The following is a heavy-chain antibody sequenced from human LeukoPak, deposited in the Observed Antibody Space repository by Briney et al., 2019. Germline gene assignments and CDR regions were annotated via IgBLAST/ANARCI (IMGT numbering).Heavy chain of an antibody. V-gene: IGHV4-34*01. CDR1: GGTLSGYY. CDR3: TREGLRNVHNPLGY. CDR2: IKESEKT. Sequence: SETLSLTCAVYGGTLSGYYWSWIRQPPGKGLEWIGEIKESEKTNYNPSLKSRVTISIDTSKNQFSLKLSSVTAADTAVYYCTREGLRNVHNPLGYWGQGTLVTVSS. J-gene: IGHJ4*02. D-gene: IGHD5-24*01.